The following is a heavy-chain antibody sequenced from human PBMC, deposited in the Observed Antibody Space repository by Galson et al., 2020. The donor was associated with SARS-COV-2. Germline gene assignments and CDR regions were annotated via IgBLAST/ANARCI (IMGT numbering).Heavy chain of an antibody. J-gene: IGHJ4*02. CDR3: ARDGISIAAAGTESLFDY. Sequence: GESLKISFAASGFTFSSYSMNWVRQAPGKGLEWVSYISSSSSTIYYADSVKGRFTISRDNAKNSLYLQMNSLRDEDTAVYYCARDGISIAAAGTESLFDYWGQGTLVTVSS. D-gene: IGHD6-13*01. CDR1: GFTFSSYS. CDR2: ISSSSSTI. V-gene: IGHV3-48*02.